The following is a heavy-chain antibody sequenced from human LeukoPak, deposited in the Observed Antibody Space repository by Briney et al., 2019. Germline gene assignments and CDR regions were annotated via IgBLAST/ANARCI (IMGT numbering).Heavy chain of an antibody. J-gene: IGHJ4*02. V-gene: IGHV3-30*02. CDR3: AKDLLASGSVFDY. CDR1: GFTFSSYG. Sequence: GGSLRLSCAASGFTFSSYGMHWVRQAPGKGLEWVAFIRYDGSNKYYADSVKGRFTISRDNSKNTLYLQMNSLRAEDTAVYYCAKDLLASGSVFDYWGQGTLVTVSS. CDR2: IRYDGSNK.